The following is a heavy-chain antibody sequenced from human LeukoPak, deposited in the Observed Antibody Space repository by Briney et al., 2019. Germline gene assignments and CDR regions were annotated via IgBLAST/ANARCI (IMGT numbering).Heavy chain of an antibody. J-gene: IGHJ5*02. CDR2: ISSSSSYI. V-gene: IGHV3-21*01. CDR3: ARDDAPLWFDP. CDR1: GFTFSSYS. Sequence: GGSLRLSCAASGFTFSSYSMNWVRQAPGKGLEWVSSISSSSSYIYYADSVKGRFTISRDNAKNSLYLQMNRLSAEDTAVYYCARDDAPLWFDPWGQGTLVTVSS.